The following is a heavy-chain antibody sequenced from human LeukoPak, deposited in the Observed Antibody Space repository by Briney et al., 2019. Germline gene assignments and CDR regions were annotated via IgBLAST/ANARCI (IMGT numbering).Heavy chain of an antibody. Sequence: ASVKVSCKASGYTFTGYYMHWVRQAPGQGLEWMGWNNPNSGGTNYAQKFQGSVTMTRDTSISTAYMELSRLRSDDTAVYYCARDRISSGWYELGYWGQGTLVTVSS. CDR1: GYTFTGYY. CDR2: NNPNSGGT. CDR3: ARDRISSGWYELGY. D-gene: IGHD6-19*01. J-gene: IGHJ4*02. V-gene: IGHV1-2*02.